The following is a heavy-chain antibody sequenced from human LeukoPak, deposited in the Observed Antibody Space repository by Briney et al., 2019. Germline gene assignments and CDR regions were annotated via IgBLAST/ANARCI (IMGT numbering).Heavy chain of an antibody. J-gene: IGHJ3*02. CDR2: IYSGGST. CDR3: ARVDRADAFDI. Sequence: GGSLRLSCAASGFTFSSYSMNWVRQAPGKGLEWVSVIYSGGSTYYADSVKGRFTISRDNSKNTLYLRMNSLRAEDTAVYYCARVDRADAFDIWGQGTMVTVSS. CDR1: GFTFSSYS. D-gene: IGHD2-2*03. V-gene: IGHV3-53*01.